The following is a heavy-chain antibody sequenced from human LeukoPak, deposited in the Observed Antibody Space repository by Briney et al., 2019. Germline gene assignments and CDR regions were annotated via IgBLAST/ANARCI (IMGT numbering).Heavy chain of an antibody. CDR3: ARLSYDGEGY. CDR2: ISAFTGNT. Sequence: GASVKVSCKTSGYTFTTYGISWVRPAPGQGLEYMGWISAFTGNTNYAQKFQGRVAMTMDTSTSTVEMELRSLKYDDTAVYFCARLSYDGEGYWGQGTLVTVSS. V-gene: IGHV1-18*01. J-gene: IGHJ4*02. D-gene: IGHD3-10*01. CDR1: GYTFTTYG.